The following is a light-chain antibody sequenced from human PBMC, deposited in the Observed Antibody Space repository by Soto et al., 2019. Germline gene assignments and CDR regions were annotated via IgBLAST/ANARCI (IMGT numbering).Light chain of an antibody. CDR2: SNK. J-gene: IGLJ1*01. Sequence: SALTQPPSASGTPGQRVTISCSGSSSNIGSNTVNWYQQLPGTAPKLLIYSNKQRPSGVPDRFTGSKSGTSASLAISGLQSEDEADYYCAAWDDSLNGHVFGTGTKVTVL. V-gene: IGLV1-44*01. CDR1: SSNIGSNT. CDR3: AAWDDSLNGHV.